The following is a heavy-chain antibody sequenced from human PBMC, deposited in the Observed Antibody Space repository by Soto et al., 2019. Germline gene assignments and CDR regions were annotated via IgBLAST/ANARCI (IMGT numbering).Heavy chain of an antibody. J-gene: IGHJ4*02. CDR3: AHRVLRAVFVLVTTTEIYFDF. CDR1: GFSLTTTGVG. D-gene: IGHD3-3*01. Sequence: QITLNESGPTVVKPTETLTLTCTFSGFSLTTTGVGVCWVRQSPGKAPEWLAFIYWDDDKRYSTSLKSRLTITKDTSKNQVVLTMADVDPADTATYYCAHRVLRAVFVLVTTTEIYFDFWGQGTPVVVSS. CDR2: IYWDDDK. V-gene: IGHV2-5*02.